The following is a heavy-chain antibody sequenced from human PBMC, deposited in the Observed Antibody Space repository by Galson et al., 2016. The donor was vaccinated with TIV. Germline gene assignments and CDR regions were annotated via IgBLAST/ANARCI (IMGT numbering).Heavy chain of an antibody. J-gene: IGHJ4*02. D-gene: IGHD6-25*01. CDR2: IYPVDSDT. CDR3: ARERDSGYAYYFDF. CDR1: GYRFSNYW. Sequence: QSGAEVKGPGESLKISCKGSGYRFSNYWIAWVRQMPGKGLEWMGVIYPVDSDTRYGPSFQGQVTISADKSISTAYLQWNSLKASDSAIYYCARERDSGYAYYFDFWGQGTLVTVSS. V-gene: IGHV5-51*03.